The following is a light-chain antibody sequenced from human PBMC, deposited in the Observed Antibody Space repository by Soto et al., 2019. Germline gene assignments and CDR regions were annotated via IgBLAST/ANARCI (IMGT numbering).Light chain of an antibody. Sequence: EIVLTQSPATLSLCPGERATLSCRASQSVSSYLAWYQQKPGQAPRLLIYGASSRATGIPDRFSGSGSGTDFTLTISRLEPEDSAVYYCQQYNNWPFSFGQGTRLEIK. CDR1: QSVSSY. J-gene: IGKJ5*01. CDR3: QQYNNWPFS. V-gene: IGKV3-11*01. CDR2: GAS.